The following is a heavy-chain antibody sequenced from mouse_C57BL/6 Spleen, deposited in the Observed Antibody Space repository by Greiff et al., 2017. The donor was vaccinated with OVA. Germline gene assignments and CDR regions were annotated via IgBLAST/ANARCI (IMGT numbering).Heavy chain of an antibody. V-gene: IGHV5-16*01. CDR2: INYDGSST. J-gene: IGHJ2*01. Sequence: EVMLVESEGGLVQPGSSMKLSCTASGFTFSDYYMAWVRQVPEKGLEWVANINYDGSSTYYLDSLKSRFIISRDNAKNILYLQMSSLKSEDTATYYCARYYDDFDYWGQGTTLTVSS. CDR3: ARYYDDFDY. CDR1: GFTFSDYY. D-gene: IGHD1-1*01.